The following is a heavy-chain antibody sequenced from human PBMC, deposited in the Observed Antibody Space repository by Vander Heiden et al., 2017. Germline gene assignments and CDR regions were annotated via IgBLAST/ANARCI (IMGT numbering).Heavy chain of an antibody. CDR3: AKAGPQSYFDFWTGYYFGWFDS. J-gene: IGHJ5*01. CDR2: VSGGGDTT. D-gene: IGHD3-3*01. Sequence: EVQLLESVGGLVQPGGSLRLSCAGSGFPFSSFAMTWVRQATGKGLEWVSAVSGGGDTTYYADSVRGRFTISRDNPQNTLYLQMNSLRAEDTALYYCAKAGPQSYFDFWTGYYFGWFDSWGQGTLVTVSS. CDR1: GFPFSSFA. V-gene: IGHV3-23*01.